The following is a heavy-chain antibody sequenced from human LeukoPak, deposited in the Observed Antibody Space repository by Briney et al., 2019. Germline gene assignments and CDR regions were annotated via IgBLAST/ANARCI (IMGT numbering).Heavy chain of an antibody. V-gene: IGHV3-30*18. CDR3: AKDRPGSSNFDY. CDR1: GFTFSSYG. Sequence: QSGGSLRLSCAASGFTFSSYGMHWVRQAPGKGLEWVAVISYDGSNKYYADSVKGRFTISRDNSKNTLYLQMNSLRAEDTAVYYCAKDRPGSSNFDYWGQGTLVTVSS. D-gene: IGHD6-6*01. CDR2: ISYDGSNK. J-gene: IGHJ4*02.